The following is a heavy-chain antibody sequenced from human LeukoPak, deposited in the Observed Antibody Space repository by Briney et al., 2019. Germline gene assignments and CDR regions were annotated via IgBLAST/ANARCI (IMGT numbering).Heavy chain of an antibody. D-gene: IGHD6-13*01. Sequence: SETLSLTCAVYGGSLNGYYRSWIRQPPGKRLEWIGEIDHSGSTQYNPSLKSRVTISLDTSKKQFSLKLTSLTAADTAFYYCARYGMAAEGIWWFGPWGQGTLVTVSS. CDR2: IDHSGST. V-gene: IGHV4-34*01. J-gene: IGHJ5*02. CDR3: ARYGMAAEGIWWFGP. CDR1: GGSLNGYY.